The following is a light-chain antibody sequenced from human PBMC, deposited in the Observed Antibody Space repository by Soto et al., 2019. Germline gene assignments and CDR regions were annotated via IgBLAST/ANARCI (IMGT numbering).Light chain of an antibody. V-gene: IGKV3D-20*02. CDR1: QSVSSSY. Sequence: EIVLTQSPGTLSLSPGERATISCSRSQSVSSSYLAWYQLKPGQAPRLLIYGASSRATGIPDRFSGSGSGTDFTLTISSLEPEDFAVYYCQQRSNWPPITFGQGTRLEIK. J-gene: IGKJ5*01. CDR2: GAS. CDR3: QQRSNWPPIT.